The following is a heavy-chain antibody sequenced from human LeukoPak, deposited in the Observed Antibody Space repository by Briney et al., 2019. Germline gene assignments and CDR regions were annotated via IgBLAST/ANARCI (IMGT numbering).Heavy chain of an antibody. Sequence: GASVKVSCKASGFTFTSSAVQWVRQARGQRLEWIGWIVVGSGNTNYAQKFQERVTITRDMSTSTAYMELSSLRSEDTAVYYCARPRSGYSGYDDGEYFDLWGRGTLVTVSS. J-gene: IGHJ2*01. CDR1: GFTFTSSA. CDR3: ARPRSGYSGYDDGEYFDL. V-gene: IGHV1-58*01. D-gene: IGHD5-12*01. CDR2: IVVGSGNT.